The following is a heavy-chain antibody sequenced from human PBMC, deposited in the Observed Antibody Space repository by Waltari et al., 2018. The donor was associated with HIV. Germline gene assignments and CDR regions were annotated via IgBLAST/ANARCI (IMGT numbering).Heavy chain of an antibody. CDR2: IYYSGTT. D-gene: IGHD4-17*01. CDR1: GGSISSYY. CDR3: ARRKGYGDYGGGFYFDY. Sequence: QVQLQESGPGLVKPSETLSLTCNVSGGSISSYYWRWIRQPPGKGLEWIGYIYYSGTTNYKPSLKSRVTISLDTSKNQFSLKLSSVTAADTAVYYCARRKGYGDYGGGFYFDYWGQGTLVTVSS. V-gene: IGHV4-59*01. J-gene: IGHJ4*02.